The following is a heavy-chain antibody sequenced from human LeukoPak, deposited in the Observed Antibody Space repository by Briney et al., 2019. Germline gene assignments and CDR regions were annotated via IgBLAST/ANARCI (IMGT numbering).Heavy chain of an antibody. Sequence: GGSLRLSCAASGFIVSTNYMSWVRQAPGKGLEWVSVIYSGGGTNYADSVKGRFTISRDNSKNTLYLQMNSLRAEDTAVYYCARAGGGSGSRDYWGQGTLVTVSS. CDR2: IYSGGGT. J-gene: IGHJ4*02. V-gene: IGHV3-66*01. CDR1: GFIVSTNY. CDR3: ARAGGGSGSRDY. D-gene: IGHD1-26*01.